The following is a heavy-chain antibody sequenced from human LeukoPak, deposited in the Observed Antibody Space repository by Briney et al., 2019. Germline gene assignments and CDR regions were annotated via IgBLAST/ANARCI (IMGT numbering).Heavy chain of an antibody. D-gene: IGHD5/OR15-5a*01. J-gene: IGHJ4*02. CDR3: ASDFTVYDDY. Sequence: PGGSLRLSCAASGFTFSCYWMHWVRQAPGRGLVWVSRINTDGSRTDYADSVKGRFTISRDNAKNTLYLQMNSLGAEDTAVYYCASDFTVYDDYWGQGTLVSVSS. V-gene: IGHV3-74*01. CDR2: INTDGSRT. CDR1: GFTFSCYW.